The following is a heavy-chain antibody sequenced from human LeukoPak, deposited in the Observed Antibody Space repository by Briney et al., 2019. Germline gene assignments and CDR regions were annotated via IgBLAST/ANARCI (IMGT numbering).Heavy chain of an antibody. CDR2: ISGSGGST. CDR3: ARRSGSSWSSFDY. J-gene: IGHJ4*02. V-gene: IGHV3-23*01. D-gene: IGHD6-13*01. CDR1: GFTFSSHA. Sequence: PGGSLRLSCAASGFTFSSHAMNWVRQAPGKGLEWVSGISGSGGSTYYADSVKGRLTISRDNFGNMLYLHLDSLRVEDTAIYYCARRSGSSWSSFDYWGQGALVTVSS.